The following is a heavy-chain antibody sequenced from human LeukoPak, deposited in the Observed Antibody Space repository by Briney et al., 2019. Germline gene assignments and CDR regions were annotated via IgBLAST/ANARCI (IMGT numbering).Heavy chain of an antibody. J-gene: IGHJ4*02. Sequence: GASVKVSCKASAYTFTDYFINWVRQAPGKGLEWVGRVDPGDGKTIYADSFEDRVTITADTSTDTAFMELSSLRSADTAIYYCAVLVGATTIDYWGQGTLVTVSS. CDR3: AVLVGATTIDY. CDR2: VDPGDGKT. V-gene: IGHV1-69-2*01. D-gene: IGHD1-26*01. CDR1: AYTFTDYF.